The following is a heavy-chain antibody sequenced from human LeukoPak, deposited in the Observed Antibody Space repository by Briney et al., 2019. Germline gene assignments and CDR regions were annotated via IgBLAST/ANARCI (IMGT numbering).Heavy chain of an antibody. J-gene: IGHJ3*02. D-gene: IGHD6-19*01. CDR1: GYTLTELS. CDR2: FDPEDGET. V-gene: IGHV1-24*01. Sequence: GASVKVSCKVSGYTLTELSMHWVRQAPGKGLEWMGGFDPEDGETIYAQKFQGRVTMTEDTSTDTAYMELSSLRSEDTAVYYCATGNSGIGQWLVKAYDAFDIWGQGTMVTVSS. CDR3: ATGNSGIGQWLVKAYDAFDI.